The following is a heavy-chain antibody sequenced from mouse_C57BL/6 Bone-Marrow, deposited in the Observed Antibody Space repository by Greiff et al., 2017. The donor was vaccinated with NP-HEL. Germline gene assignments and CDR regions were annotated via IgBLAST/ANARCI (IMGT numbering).Heavy chain of an antibody. CDR1: GFNIKDDY. D-gene: IGHD1-1*01. V-gene: IGHV14-4*01. Sequence: EVQLVESGAELVRPGASVKLSCTASGFNIKDDYMHWVKQRPEQGLEWIGWIDPENGDTEYASKFQGKATITADTSSNTAYLQLSSLTSEDTAVYYCTTWGNYYGSSSWFAYWGQGTLVTVSA. CDR3: TTWGNYYGSSSWFAY. J-gene: IGHJ3*01. CDR2: IDPENGDT.